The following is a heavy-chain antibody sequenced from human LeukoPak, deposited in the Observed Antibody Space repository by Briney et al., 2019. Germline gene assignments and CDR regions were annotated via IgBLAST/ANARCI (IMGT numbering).Heavy chain of an antibody. CDR2: IYYSGST. J-gene: IGHJ4*02. Sequence: SETLSLTCTVSGGSISSSSYYWGWIRQPPGRELEWIGSIYYSGSTYYNPSLKSRVTISVDTSKNQFSLKLSSVTAADTAVYYCARVGIAMVTDYWGQGTLVTVSS. V-gene: IGHV4-39*07. CDR1: GGSISSSSYY. CDR3: ARVGIAMVTDY. D-gene: IGHD5-18*01.